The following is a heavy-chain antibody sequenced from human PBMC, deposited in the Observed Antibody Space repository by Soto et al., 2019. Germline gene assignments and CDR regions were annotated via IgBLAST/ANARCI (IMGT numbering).Heavy chain of an antibody. CDR2: IYYSGNT. J-gene: IGHJ4*02. D-gene: IGHD3-22*01. Sequence: QLQLQESGPGLVKPSETLSLSCTVSGDSISSSSYYWGWISQPPGKGLEWIGSIYYSGNTYYNPSLKSRVTITIDTANKQFSLRLSSVTAADTAVCYCARHTQGGLLPFDYWGQGTLFTVSS. CDR3: ARHTQGGLLPFDY. CDR1: GDSISSSSYY. V-gene: IGHV4-39*01.